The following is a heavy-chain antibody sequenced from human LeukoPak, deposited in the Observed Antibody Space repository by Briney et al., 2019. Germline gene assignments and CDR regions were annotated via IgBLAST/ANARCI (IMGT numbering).Heavy chain of an antibody. CDR3: AKDAFSSGWELFDY. J-gene: IGHJ4*02. D-gene: IGHD6-19*01. V-gene: IGHV3-23*01. CDR2: ISGSGDST. Sequence: GGSLRLSSAASGFSFSSYAMTWVRQAPGKGLEWVSAISGSGDSTYDADSVKGRFTISRDNSKNTLYLQMNSLRAEDTAVYSCAKDAFSSGWELFDYWGQGTLVTVSS. CDR1: GFSFSSYA.